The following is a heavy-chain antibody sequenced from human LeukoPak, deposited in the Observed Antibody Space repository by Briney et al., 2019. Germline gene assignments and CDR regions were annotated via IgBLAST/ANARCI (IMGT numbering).Heavy chain of an antibody. CDR3: ARYYSSSGYYYYYMDV. V-gene: IGHV1-8*01. CDR2: MNPNSGNT. D-gene: IGHD6-13*01. Sequence: ASVKVSCKASGYTFTSYDINWVRQATGQGLEWMGWMNPNSGNTGYAQKFQGRVTMTRNTSISTAYMELSSLRSEDTAVYYCARYYSSSGYYYYYMDVWGKGTTVAVSS. J-gene: IGHJ6*03. CDR1: GYTFTSYD.